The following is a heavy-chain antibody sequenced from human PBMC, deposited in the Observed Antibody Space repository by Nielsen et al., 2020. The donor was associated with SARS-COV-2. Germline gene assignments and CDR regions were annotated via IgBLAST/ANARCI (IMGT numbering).Heavy chain of an antibody. J-gene: IGHJ5*02. CDR1: GFTFSSYG. V-gene: IGHV3-30*18. D-gene: IGHD3-22*01. CDR2: ISYDGGNK. CDR3: AKDEYYDRSWFDP. Sequence: SLKISCAASGFTFSSYGMHWVRQAPGKGLEWVAVISYDGGNKYYADSVKGRFTISRDNSKNTLYLQMNSLRAEDTAVYYCAKDEYYDRSWFDPWGQGTLVTVSS.